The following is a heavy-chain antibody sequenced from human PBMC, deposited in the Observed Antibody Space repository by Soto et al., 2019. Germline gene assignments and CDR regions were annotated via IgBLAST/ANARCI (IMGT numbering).Heavy chain of an antibody. D-gene: IGHD3-3*01. Sequence: GASVKVSCKASGYTFTSYAMHWVRQASGQRLEWMGWINAGNGNTKYSQKFQGRVTITRDTSASTAYMELSSLRSEDTAVYYCATGGVWSGYYDYDYYYMDVWGKGTTVTVSS. CDR2: INAGNGNT. J-gene: IGHJ6*03. CDR3: ATGGVWSGYYDYDYYYMDV. V-gene: IGHV1-3*01. CDR1: GYTFTSYA.